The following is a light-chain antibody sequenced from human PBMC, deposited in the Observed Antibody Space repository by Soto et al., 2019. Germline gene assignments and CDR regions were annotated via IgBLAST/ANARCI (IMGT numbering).Light chain of an antibody. CDR3: QHYVSPPIT. CDR1: QSVTSNY. V-gene: IGKV3-20*01. J-gene: IGKJ5*01. Sequence: EIVLTQSPGTLSLSPGERATLSCRASQSVTSNYLAWYQQKPGQAPRLLVYGASSRATGISDRFSGSGSGTDFTLTISRLEPEEFAVYYCQHYVSPPITVGQGTRLEIK. CDR2: GAS.